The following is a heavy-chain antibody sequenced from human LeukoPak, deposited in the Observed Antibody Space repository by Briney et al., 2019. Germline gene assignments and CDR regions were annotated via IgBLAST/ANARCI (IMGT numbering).Heavy chain of an antibody. CDR2: IKSKTDGGTT. CDR1: GFTFSNAW. D-gene: IGHD1-1*01. Sequence: GGSLRLSCAASGFTFSNAWMSWVRQAPGKGLEWVGRIKSKTDGGTTDYAAPVKGRFTISRDDSKNTLYLQMNSLKTEDTAVYYCTTDPVSELDYDYWGQGTLVTVSS. CDR3: TTDPVSELDYDY. J-gene: IGHJ4*02. V-gene: IGHV3-15*01.